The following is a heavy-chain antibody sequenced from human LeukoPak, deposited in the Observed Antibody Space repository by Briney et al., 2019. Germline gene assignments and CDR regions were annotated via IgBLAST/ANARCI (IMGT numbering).Heavy chain of an antibody. V-gene: IGHV3-66*01. D-gene: IGHD6-19*01. CDR2: IYSGGST. J-gene: IGHJ4*02. Sequence: GGSLRLSCAASGFTVSSNYMSWVRQAPGKGLEWVSVIYSGGSTYYADSVKGRFTISRDNSKNTLYLQMNSLRAEDTAVYYCAKDQRGWPFDYWGQGTLVTVSS. CDR3: AKDQRGWPFDY. CDR1: GFTVSSNY.